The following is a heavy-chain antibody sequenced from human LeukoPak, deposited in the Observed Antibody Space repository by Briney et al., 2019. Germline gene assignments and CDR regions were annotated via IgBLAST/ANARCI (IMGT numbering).Heavy chain of an antibody. V-gene: IGHV1-18*01. CDR2: ISAYNGNT. J-gene: IGHJ5*02. CDR3: ARTIIVVVPAAIRGGAWFDP. Sequence: ASAKVSCKASGYTFTSYGISWVRQAPGQGLEWMGWISAYNGNTNYAQKLQGRVTMTTDTSTSTAYMELRSLRSDDTAVYYCARTIIVVVPAAIRGGAWFDPWGQGTLVTVSS. CDR1: GYTFTSYG. D-gene: IGHD2-2*02.